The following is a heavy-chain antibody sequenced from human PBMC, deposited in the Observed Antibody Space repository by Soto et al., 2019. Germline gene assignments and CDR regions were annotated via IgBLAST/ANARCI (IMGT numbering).Heavy chain of an antibody. CDR3: ARGGWDDFWPPEMYYYYGMDV. J-gene: IGHJ6*02. CDR1: GFTFSSYG. V-gene: IGHV3-33*01. D-gene: IGHD3-3*01. CDR2: IWYDGSNK. Sequence: GGSLRLSCAASGFTFSSYGMHWVRQAPGKGLEWVAVIWYDGSNKYYADSVKGRFTISRDNSKNTLYLQMNSLRAEDTAVYYCARGGWDDFWPPEMYYYYGMDVWGQGTTVTVSS.